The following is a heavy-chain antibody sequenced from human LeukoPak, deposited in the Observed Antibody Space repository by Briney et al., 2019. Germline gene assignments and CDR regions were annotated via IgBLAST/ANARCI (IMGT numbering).Heavy chain of an antibody. CDR3: AKDIGGSGAY. Sequence: GGSLRLSCAASGFTLRSYAMSWVRQAPGKGLEWVSAVGGSGGATYYADSVKGRFTISRDNSKNTVYLQMNSLRAEDTAIYYCAKDIGGSGAYWGQGTLVTVSS. CDR2: VGGSGGAT. CDR1: GFTLRSYA. V-gene: IGHV3-23*01. J-gene: IGHJ4*02. D-gene: IGHD3-16*01.